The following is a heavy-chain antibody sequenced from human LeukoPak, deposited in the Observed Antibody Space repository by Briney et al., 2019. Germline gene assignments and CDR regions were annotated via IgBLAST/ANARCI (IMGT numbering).Heavy chain of an antibody. CDR3: ARVGLRLGELSSLPIYYFDY. Sequence: GASVKVSCKASGGTFSSYAISWVRQAPGQGLEWMGRIIPIFGTANYAQKFQGRVTITTDESTSTAYMELSSLRSEDTAVYYCARVGLRLGELSSLPIYYFDYWGQGTLVTVSS. J-gene: IGHJ4*02. CDR1: GGTFSSYA. D-gene: IGHD3-16*02. V-gene: IGHV1-69*05. CDR2: IIPIFGTA.